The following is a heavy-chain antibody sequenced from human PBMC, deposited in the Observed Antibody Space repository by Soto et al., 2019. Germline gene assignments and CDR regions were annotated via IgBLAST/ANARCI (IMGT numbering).Heavy chain of an antibody. J-gene: IGHJ4*02. CDR3: AAEYYYGGSDPRGRID. D-gene: IGHD3-22*01. V-gene: IGHV3-66*01. CDR2: IYSAGSA. Sequence: GGSLRLSCAASGFTVSSYRMSWVRQAPGKGLEWVSVIYSAGSADFADSVKGRFAISRDNSKNTLYLQMSSLRSEDTAVYYCAAEYYYGGSDPRGRIDWGQGILVTVSS. CDR1: GFTVSSYR.